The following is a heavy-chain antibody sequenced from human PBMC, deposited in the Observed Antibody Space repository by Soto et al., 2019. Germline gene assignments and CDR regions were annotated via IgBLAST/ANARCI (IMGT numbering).Heavy chain of an antibody. CDR3: ARDGRIAAAADYYYGMDV. D-gene: IGHD6-13*01. CDR2: IWYDGSNK. CDR1: GFTFSSYG. J-gene: IGHJ6*01. Sequence: QVQLVESGGGVVQPGRSLRLSCAASGFTFSSYGMHWVRQAPGKGLEWVAVIWYDGSNKYYADSVKGRFTISRDNSKNPLYLQMNSLRAEDTAVYYCARDGRIAAAADYYYGMDVWGQGTTVTVSS. V-gene: IGHV3-33*01.